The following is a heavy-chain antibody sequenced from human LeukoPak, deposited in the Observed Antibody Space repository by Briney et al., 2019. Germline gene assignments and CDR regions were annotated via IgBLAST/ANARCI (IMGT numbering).Heavy chain of an antibody. CDR2: IYNSGST. Sequence: PSETLSLTCTVSGGSISSYYWSWIRQPPGKGLEWVGYIYNSGSTNYNPSLKSRVTISADTSKKQFSLKMSSVTAADTAVYYCGRHIGRNYYYYGMDVWGQGTTVTVSS. J-gene: IGHJ6*02. CDR3: GRHIGRNYYYYGMDV. V-gene: IGHV4-59*08. CDR1: GGSISSYY.